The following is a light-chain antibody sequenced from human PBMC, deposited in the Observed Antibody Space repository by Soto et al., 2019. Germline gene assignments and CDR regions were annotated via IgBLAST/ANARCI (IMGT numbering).Light chain of an antibody. CDR3: LQHNSYPQT. CDR2: AAS. Sequence: AIRMTQSPSSLSASTGDRVTITFRASQGISSYLAWYQQKPGKAPKLLIYAASTLQSGVPSRFSGSRSGTEFTLTISSLQPEDFATYYCLQHNSYPQTFGQGTKVDIK. V-gene: IGKV1-8*01. J-gene: IGKJ1*01. CDR1: QGISSY.